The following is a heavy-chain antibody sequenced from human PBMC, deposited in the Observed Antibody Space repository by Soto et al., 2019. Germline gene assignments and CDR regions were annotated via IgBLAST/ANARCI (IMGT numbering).Heavy chain of an antibody. CDR1: GFSLTTSGVG. CDR2: IYWDDDK. D-gene: IGHD3-3*01. Sequence: QITLNESGPTVVRPTETLTLTCRFSGFSLTTSGVGVGWIRQSPGKAPEWLALIYWDDDKRYSASLKSRLTISKDTSKCYLVLTVSDLDPTDTATYYCAHRVLRTVFGLVTTTAIYFDFWGQGTPVAVSS. J-gene: IGHJ4*02. CDR3: AHRVLRTVFGLVTTTAIYFDF. V-gene: IGHV2-5*02.